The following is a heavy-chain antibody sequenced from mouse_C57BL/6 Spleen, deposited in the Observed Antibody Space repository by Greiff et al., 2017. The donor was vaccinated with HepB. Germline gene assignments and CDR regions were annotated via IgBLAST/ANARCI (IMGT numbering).Heavy chain of an antibody. D-gene: IGHD1-1*01. J-gene: IGHJ1*03. CDR3: ARSVYYGSSYEYFDV. CDR2: IDPSDSYT. Sequence: VQLQQPGAELVMPGASVKLSCKASGYTFPSYWMHWVKQRPGQGLEWIGEIDPSDSYTNYNQKFKGKSTLTVDKSSSTAYMQLSSLTSADSAVYYCARSVYYGSSYEYFDVWGTGTTVTVSS. CDR1: GYTFPSYW. V-gene: IGHV1-69*01.